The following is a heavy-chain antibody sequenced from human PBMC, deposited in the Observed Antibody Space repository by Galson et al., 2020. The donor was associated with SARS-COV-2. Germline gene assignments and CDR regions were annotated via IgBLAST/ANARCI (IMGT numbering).Heavy chain of an antibody. CDR3: ARLSIVGVTTDAFDI. Sequence: SQTLSLTCTVSGGSISSSSYYWGWIRQPPGKGLGWIGSIYYSGNTYYNPSLKSRVTISVDTSKNQFSLKLSSVTAADTAVYYCARLSIVGVTTDAFDIWGQGTMVTVSS. V-gene: IGHV4-39*01. J-gene: IGHJ3*02. D-gene: IGHD1-26*01. CDR2: IYYSGNT. CDR1: GGSISSSSYY.